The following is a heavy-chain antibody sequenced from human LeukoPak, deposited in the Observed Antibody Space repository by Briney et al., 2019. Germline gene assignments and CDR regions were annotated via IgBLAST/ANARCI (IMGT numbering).Heavy chain of an antibody. V-gene: IGHV3-74*01. CDR2: INEDATTI. J-gene: IGHJ4*02. CDR1: GFAFSAYW. CDR3: VRDLILVWTPGDDFDF. D-gene: IGHD3-16*01. Sequence: PPGGSLRLSCAASGFAFSAYWMHWVRPAPGKGLEWVSRINEDATTINYADSVKGRFIISRDNSKKSLYLQMNNLRAEDTAVYYCVRDLILVWTPGDDFDFWGQGTLVIVSS.